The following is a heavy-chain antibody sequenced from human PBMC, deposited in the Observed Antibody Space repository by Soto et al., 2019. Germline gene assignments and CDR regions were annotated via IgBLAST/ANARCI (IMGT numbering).Heavy chain of an antibody. Sequence: ASVKVSCKASGYTFTDYGVTWVRQAPGQGLEWMGWISPYNGDTNYGKKVQGRVTMTTDTSTTTAYMELRNLKSDDTAVYYCARAGGSAPVAIDSWGQGTLVTVSS. V-gene: IGHV1-18*01. J-gene: IGHJ4*02. CDR2: ISPYNGDT. CDR3: ARAGGSAPVAIDS. CDR1: GYTFTDYG. D-gene: IGHD3-10*01.